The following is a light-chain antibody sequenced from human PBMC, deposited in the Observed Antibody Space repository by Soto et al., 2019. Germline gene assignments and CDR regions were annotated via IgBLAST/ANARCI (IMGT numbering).Light chain of an antibody. Sequence: QSALTQPPSASGSPGQSVTISCTGTSSDVGAYIYVSWYQQHPGKAPKLIIYEVNKRPSGVSNRFSGSKSGNTASLTISGLQAEDEADYYCSSYTSSSTSLYVFGTGTKLTVL. CDR3: SSYTSSSTSLYV. V-gene: IGLV2-14*01. CDR2: EVN. J-gene: IGLJ1*01. CDR1: SSDVGAYIY.